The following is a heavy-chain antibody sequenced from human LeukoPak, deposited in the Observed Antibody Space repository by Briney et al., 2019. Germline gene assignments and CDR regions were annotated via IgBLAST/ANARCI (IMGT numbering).Heavy chain of an antibody. Sequence: ASVKVSCKASGYTFTGYYMHWVRQAPGQGLEWMGWINPNSGGTNYAQKFQGRVTITADKSTSTAYMELSSLRSEDTAVYYCARDRAAAGLGAFDIWGQGTMVTVSS. V-gene: IGHV1-2*02. J-gene: IGHJ3*02. D-gene: IGHD6-13*01. CDR3: ARDRAAAGLGAFDI. CDR2: INPNSGGT. CDR1: GYTFTGYY.